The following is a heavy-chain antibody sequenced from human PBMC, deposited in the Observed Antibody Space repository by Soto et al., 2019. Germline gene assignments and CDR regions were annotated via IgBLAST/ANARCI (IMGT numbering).Heavy chain of an antibody. D-gene: IGHD3-10*01. J-gene: IGHJ4*02. V-gene: IGHV1-69*02. CDR2: INPILSMS. Sequence: QVQLVQSGAEVKKPGSSVRVSCKASGDTFNFYSINWVRQAPGLGLEWMGRINPILSMSNYAQRFQGRVKMTADKSTSTAYMELSSLRSEDTAMYYCARSYGSGYRAFDSWGQGALVTVSS. CDR1: GDTFNFYS. CDR3: ARSYGSGYRAFDS.